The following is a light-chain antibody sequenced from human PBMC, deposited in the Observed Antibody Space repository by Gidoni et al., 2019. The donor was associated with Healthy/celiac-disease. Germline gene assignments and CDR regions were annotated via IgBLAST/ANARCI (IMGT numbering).Light chain of an antibody. CDR1: QSVSSY. J-gene: IGKJ4*01. V-gene: IGKV3-11*01. Sequence: EIVLTTSPATLSLSPGERATLSCRASQSVSSYLAWYQQKPGQAPRLLIYDASNRATGIPARFSGSGSGTYFTLTISSLEPEDFAVYYCQQRSNWPPLTFGGGTKVEIK. CDR2: DAS. CDR3: QQRSNWPPLT.